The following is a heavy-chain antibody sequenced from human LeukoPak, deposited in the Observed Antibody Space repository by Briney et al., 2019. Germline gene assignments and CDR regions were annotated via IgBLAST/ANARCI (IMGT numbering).Heavy chain of an antibody. D-gene: IGHD6-19*01. Sequence: PGGSLRLSCAASGFTFSSYAMHWVRQAPGKGLEWVAVISYDGSNKYYADSVKGRFIISRDNSKNTVFLQMTSLRTEDTAVYYCAKDSQQESPVAAFLDYWGQGTLVSVSS. V-gene: IGHV3-30*04. CDR2: ISYDGSNK. CDR3: AKDSQQESPVAAFLDY. J-gene: IGHJ4*02. CDR1: GFTFSSYA.